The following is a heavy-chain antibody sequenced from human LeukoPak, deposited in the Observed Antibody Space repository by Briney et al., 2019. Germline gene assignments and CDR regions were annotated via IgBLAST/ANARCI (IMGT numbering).Heavy chain of an antibody. CDR2: ISAYNGNT. J-gene: IGHJ4*02. V-gene: IGHV1-18*01. CDR3: ARGYIMITFGGVIVIKPTFDY. D-gene: IGHD3-16*02. CDR1: GYTFTSYG. Sequence: ASVKVSCKASGYTFTSYGISWVRQAPGQGLEWMGWISAYNGNTNYAQKLQGRVTMTTDTSTSTAYMELRSLRSDDTAVYSCARGYIMITFGGVIVIKPTFDYWGQGTLVTVSS.